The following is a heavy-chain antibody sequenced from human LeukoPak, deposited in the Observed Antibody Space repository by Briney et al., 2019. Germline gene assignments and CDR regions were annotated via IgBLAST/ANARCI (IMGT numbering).Heavy chain of an antibody. CDR1: GGSISSSSYY. V-gene: IGHV4-39*07. Sequence: SETLSLTCTVSGGSISSSSYYWGWIRQPPGRGLEWIGSIYYSGSTYYNPSLKSRVTISVDTSKNQFSLKLSSVTAADTAVYYCARRVPYYDFWSGSGGEAFDIWGQGTMVTVSS. D-gene: IGHD3-3*01. J-gene: IGHJ3*02. CDR2: IYYSGST. CDR3: ARRVPYYDFWSGSGGEAFDI.